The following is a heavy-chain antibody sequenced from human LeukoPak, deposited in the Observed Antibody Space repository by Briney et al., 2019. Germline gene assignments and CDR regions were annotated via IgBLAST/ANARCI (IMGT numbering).Heavy chain of an antibody. Sequence: ASVKVSCKASGYTFTSYFIHWVRQAPGQGLEWMGWINPNSDGTNYAQKFQGRVTMTRDTSVSTAYMELSRLRSDDTAVYYCARSVAQQLAFDYWGQGTLVTVSS. CDR3: ARSVAQQLAFDY. V-gene: IGHV1-2*02. CDR2: INPNSDGT. J-gene: IGHJ4*02. CDR1: GYTFTSYF. D-gene: IGHD6-13*01.